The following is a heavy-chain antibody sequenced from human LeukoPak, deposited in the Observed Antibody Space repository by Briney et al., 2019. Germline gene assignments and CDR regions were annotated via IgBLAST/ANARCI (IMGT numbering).Heavy chain of an antibody. D-gene: IGHD3-10*01. Sequence: GGSLRLSCAASGFTFKRFWMTWVRQAPGKGLEWVANIHENGDAKYYVDSVKGRFTISRDNSMNSLFLHMSRLRAEDTAVYYCARLFVYGSGAEAFDYWGQGILVTVSS. CDR1: GFTFKRFW. V-gene: IGHV3-7*01. J-gene: IGHJ4*02. CDR3: ARLFVYGSGAEAFDY. CDR2: IHENGDAK.